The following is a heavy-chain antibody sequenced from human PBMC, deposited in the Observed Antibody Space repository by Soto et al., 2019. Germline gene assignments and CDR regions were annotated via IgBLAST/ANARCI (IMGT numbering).Heavy chain of an antibody. CDR1: GGSISSSSYY. V-gene: IGHV4-39*01. CDR2: FYYSGST. J-gene: IGHJ6*03. D-gene: IGHD5-12*01. Sequence: SETLSLTCTVSGGSISSSSYYWGWIRQSPGKGLEWIGSFYYSGSTYYSPSLRSRVTISGDTSRKQISLRLSSVTAADTAAYYCARISVASRYMDVWGKGTTVTVSS. CDR3: ARISVASRYMDV.